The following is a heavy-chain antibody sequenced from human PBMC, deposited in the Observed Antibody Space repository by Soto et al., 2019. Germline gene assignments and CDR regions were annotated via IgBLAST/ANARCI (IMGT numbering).Heavy chain of an antibody. D-gene: IGHD2-15*01. CDR2: ISAYNGNT. CDR3: AGRGGQTYYYYYGMDV. J-gene: IGHJ6*02. Sequence: QVQLVQSGAEVKKPGASVKVSCKASGYTFTSYGISWVRQAPGQGLEWMGWISAYNGNTNYAQKLQGRVTMTTDTSTSTAYMELRSLRSDDTAGYYCAGRGGQTYYYYYGMDVWGQGTTVTVAS. V-gene: IGHV1-18*01. CDR1: GYTFTSYG.